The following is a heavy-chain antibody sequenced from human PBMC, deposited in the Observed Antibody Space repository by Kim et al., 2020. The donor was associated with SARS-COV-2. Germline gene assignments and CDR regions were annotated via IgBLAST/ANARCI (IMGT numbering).Heavy chain of an antibody. CDR3: ALTRIAAAPVPDP. J-gene: IGHJ5*02. V-gene: IGHV1-18*01. D-gene: IGHD6-13*01. Sequence: YAQKLQGRVTMTTDTSTSTAYMELRSLRSDDTAVYYCALTRIAAAPVPDPWGQGTLVTVSS.